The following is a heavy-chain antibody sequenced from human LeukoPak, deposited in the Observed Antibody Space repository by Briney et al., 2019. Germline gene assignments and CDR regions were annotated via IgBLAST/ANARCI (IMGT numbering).Heavy chain of an antibody. V-gene: IGHV3-23*01. J-gene: IGHJ6*02. D-gene: IGHD2-2*01. CDR1: GFTFSSYA. CDR2: ISGSGGST. Sequence: GSLRLSCAASGFTFSSYAMSWVRQAPGKGLEWVSAISGSGGSTYYADSVKGRFTISRDNAKNSLYLQMNSLRAEDTALYYCAKDFAPYCSSTSCSDGMDVWGQGTTVTVSS. CDR3: AKDFAPYCSSTSCSDGMDV.